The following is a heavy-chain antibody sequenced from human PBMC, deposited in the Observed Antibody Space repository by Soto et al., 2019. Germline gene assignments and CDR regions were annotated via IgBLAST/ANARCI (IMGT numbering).Heavy chain of an antibody. Sequence: ASVKVSCKASGYTFTSYGISWVRQAPGQGLEWMGWISAYNGNTNYAQKLQGRVTMTTDTSTSTAYMELRSLRSDDAAVYYCARVPYNLVWFDPWGQGTLVTVSS. CDR1: GYTFTSYG. D-gene: IGHD1-1*01. CDR3: ARVPYNLVWFDP. V-gene: IGHV1-18*01. CDR2: ISAYNGNT. J-gene: IGHJ5*02.